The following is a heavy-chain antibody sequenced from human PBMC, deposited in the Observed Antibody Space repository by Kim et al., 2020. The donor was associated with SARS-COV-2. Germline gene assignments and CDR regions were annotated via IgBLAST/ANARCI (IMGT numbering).Heavy chain of an antibody. CDR1: GFTFNKCW. V-gene: IGHV3-7*01. J-gene: IGHJ5*01. CDR3: AREPGGESGGKADS. CDR2: INQDGSEK. D-gene: IGHD3-10*01. Sequence: GGSLRLSCAASGFTFNKCWMGWVRQAPGKGLEWVANINQDGSEKHYVDSVKGRFTISRDNAKNTLYLQMNSLRAEDTAVYYCAREPGGESGGKADSWG.